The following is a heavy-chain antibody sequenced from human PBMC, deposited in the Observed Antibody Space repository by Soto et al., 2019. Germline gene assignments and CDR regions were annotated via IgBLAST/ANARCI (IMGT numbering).Heavy chain of an antibody. J-gene: IGHJ3*02. CDR2: ISSSSSYI. CDR1: GFTFSSYS. Sequence: GVSLRLSCAASGFTFSSYSMNWVRQAPGKGLEWVSSISSSSSYIYYADSVKGRFTISRDNAKNSLYLQMNSLRAEDTAVYYCARGGKERITMVRGVTTGYNAFDIWGQGTMVTVSS. V-gene: IGHV3-21*01. CDR3: ARGGKERITMVRGVTTGYNAFDI. D-gene: IGHD3-10*01.